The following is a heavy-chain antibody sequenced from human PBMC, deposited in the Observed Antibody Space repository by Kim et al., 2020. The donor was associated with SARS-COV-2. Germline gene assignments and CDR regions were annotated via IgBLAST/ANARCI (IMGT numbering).Heavy chain of an antibody. CDR3: ARDEARRSGHDY. Sequence: GGSLRLSCAASGFTFSSYSMNWVRQAPGKGLEWVSSISSSSSYIYYADSVKGRFTISRDNAKNSLYLQMNSLRAEDTAVYYCARDEARRSGHDYWGQGTLVTVSS. D-gene: IGHD6-19*01. CDR2: ISSSSSYI. V-gene: IGHV3-21*01. J-gene: IGHJ4*02. CDR1: GFTFSSYS.